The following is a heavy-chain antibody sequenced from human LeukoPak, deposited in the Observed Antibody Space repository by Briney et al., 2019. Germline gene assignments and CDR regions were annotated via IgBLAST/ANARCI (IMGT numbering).Heavy chain of an antibody. J-gene: IGHJ2*01. CDR2: MNPNSGNT. D-gene: IGHD1-26*01. CDR1: GYTFTSYD. Sequence: ASVKVSCKASGYTFTSYDINWVRQATGQGLEWMGWMNPNSGNTGYAQKFQGRVTMTRNTSISTAYMELSSLRVEDTAIYYCAKDRTVGASYWYFDLWGRGTLVTVSS. V-gene: IGHV1-8*01. CDR3: AKDRTVGASYWYFDL.